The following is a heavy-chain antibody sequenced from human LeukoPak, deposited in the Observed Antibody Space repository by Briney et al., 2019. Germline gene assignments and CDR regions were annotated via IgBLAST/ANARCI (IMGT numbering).Heavy chain of an antibody. Sequence: AGGSLRLSCAASGFTFSSYWMSWVRQAPGKGLEWVANIKQDGSEKYCVDSVKGRFTISRDNAKNSLYLQMNSLRAEDTAVYYCARDAPLGIVGATTSEWATDYWGQGTLVTVSS. CDR3: ARDAPLGIVGATTSEWATDY. J-gene: IGHJ4*02. D-gene: IGHD1-26*01. V-gene: IGHV3-7*03. CDR1: GFTFSSYW. CDR2: IKQDGSEK.